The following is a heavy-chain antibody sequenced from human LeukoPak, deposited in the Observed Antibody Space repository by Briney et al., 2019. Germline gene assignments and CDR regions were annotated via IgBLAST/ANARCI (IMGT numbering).Heavy chain of an antibody. CDR1: GYTFTTYA. CDR3: ARDPSPAAGYFDY. Sequence: GASVKVSCKASGYTFTTYAMHWVRQAPGQRPEWMGWLNAYDGDTKSSQRFQGRLTITWDTSASTAYMELRSLRSDDTAVYYCARDPSPAAGYFDYWGQGTLVTVSS. CDR2: LNAYDGDT. V-gene: IGHV1-3*01. J-gene: IGHJ4*02. D-gene: IGHD6-13*01.